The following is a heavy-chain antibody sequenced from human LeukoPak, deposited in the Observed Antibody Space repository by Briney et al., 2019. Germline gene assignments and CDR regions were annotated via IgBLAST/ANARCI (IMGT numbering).Heavy chain of an antibody. CDR3: ATVPSIAAAGNDY. CDR2: INPSGGST. J-gene: IGHJ4*02. CDR1: GYTFTSYY. D-gene: IGHD6-13*01. Sequence: GASVKVSCKASGYTFTSYYMHWVRQAPGQGLEWMGIINPSGGSTSYAQKFQGRVTMTRDTSTSTVYMELSSLRSGDTAVYYCATVPSIAAAGNDYWGQGTLVTVSS. V-gene: IGHV1-46*01.